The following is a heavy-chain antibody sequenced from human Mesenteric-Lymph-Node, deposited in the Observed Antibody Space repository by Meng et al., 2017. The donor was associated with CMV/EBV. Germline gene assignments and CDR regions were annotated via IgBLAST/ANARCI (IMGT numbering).Heavy chain of an antibody. CDR3: AKDQGIAVAGPPGKFDH. V-gene: IGHV3-23*01. J-gene: IGHJ4*02. Sequence: LSSYAMSWLRQGPGKWVEWVSGISGSGRSPVYADSVKGRFTISRDNSKNTLFLQMNSLRAEDTAVYYCAKDQGIAVAGPPGKFDHWGQGLLVTVSS. D-gene: IGHD6-19*01. CDR2: ISGSGRSP. CDR1: LSSYA.